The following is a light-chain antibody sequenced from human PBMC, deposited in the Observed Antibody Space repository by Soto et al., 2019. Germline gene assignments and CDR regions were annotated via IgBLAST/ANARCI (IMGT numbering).Light chain of an antibody. Sequence: EIVLTQSPGTLSLSPGERATLSCRASQSVSSSYLAWYQQKPGQAPRLLIYGASSRATGIPDRFSGSGSGTDFTLTISRLEPEDFAVYYCQQYGSSQTLGQGTKLEIK. V-gene: IGKV3-20*01. CDR1: QSVSSSY. J-gene: IGKJ2*01. CDR3: QQYGSSQT. CDR2: GAS.